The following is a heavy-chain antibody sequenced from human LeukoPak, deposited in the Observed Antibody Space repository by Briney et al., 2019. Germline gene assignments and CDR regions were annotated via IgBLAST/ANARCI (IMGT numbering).Heavy chain of an antibody. J-gene: IGHJ4*02. CDR3: ARGIGGDPGYFADY. CDR2: ISFDGSSE. Sequence: PGGSLRLSCAASRFTFSGYAMHWVRQAPGKGLEWVAVISFDGSSEFYAGSVKGRFTISRDNSKNTLYLQMNSLRAEDTAVYYCARGIGGDPGYFADYWGQGTLVTVSS. V-gene: IGHV3-30*04. D-gene: IGHD3-9*01. CDR1: RFTFSGYA.